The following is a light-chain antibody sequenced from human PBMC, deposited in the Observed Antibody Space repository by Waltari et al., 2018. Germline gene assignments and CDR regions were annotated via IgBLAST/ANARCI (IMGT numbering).Light chain of an antibody. CDR2: GTS. CDR1: SSNIGAGYD. Sequence: QSVLTQPPSVSGAAGQRVTISCTGSSSNIGAGYDVPLYQQLPGTAPNLLIYGTSNRPSGVPDRFSGSKSGTSASLAITGHQAEDEADYYCQFYDNSLSAHVLFGGGTKLTVL. J-gene: IGLJ2*01. CDR3: QFYDNSLSAHVL. V-gene: IGLV1-40*01.